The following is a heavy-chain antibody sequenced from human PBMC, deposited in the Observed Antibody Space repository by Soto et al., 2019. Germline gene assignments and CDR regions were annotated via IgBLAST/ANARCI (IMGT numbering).Heavy chain of an antibody. CDR3: ARLDYYGP. Sequence: ASETLSLTCAVYGGSFSCYYWSWIRQPPGKGLEWIGEINHSGSTNYNPSLKSRVTISVDTSKNQFSLKLSSVTAADTAVYYCARLDYYGPWGQGTLVTVSS. D-gene: IGHD3-22*01. CDR1: GGSFSCYY. CDR2: INHSGST. J-gene: IGHJ5*02. V-gene: IGHV4-34*01.